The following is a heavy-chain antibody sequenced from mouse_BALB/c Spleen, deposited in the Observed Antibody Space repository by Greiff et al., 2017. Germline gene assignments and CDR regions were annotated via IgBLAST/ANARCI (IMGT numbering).Heavy chain of an antibody. J-gene: IGHJ4*01. CDR1: GFTFSSYT. Sequence: DVKLVESGGGLVQPGGSLKLSCAASGFTFSSYTMSWVRQTPEKRLEWVAYISNGGGSTYYPETVKGRFTISRDNAKNTLYLQMSSLKSEDTAMYYCARLGTRGAMDYWGQGTSVTVSS. CDR2: ISNGGGST. CDR3: ARLGTRGAMDY. V-gene: IGHV5-12-2*01. D-gene: IGHD2-3*01.